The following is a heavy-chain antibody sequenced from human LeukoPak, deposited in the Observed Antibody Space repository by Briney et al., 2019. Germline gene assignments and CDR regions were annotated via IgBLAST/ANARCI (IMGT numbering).Heavy chain of an antibody. Sequence: GGTLRLSCAASGFTFSSYGMSWVRQAPGKGLEWVSAISGSGGSTYYADSAKGRFTISRDNSKNTLYLQMNSLRAEDTAVYYCAKDLLLSRDGYNLGGSYFDYWGQGTLVTVSS. CDR1: GFTFSSYG. CDR3: AKDLLLSRDGYNLGGSYFDY. V-gene: IGHV3-23*01. J-gene: IGHJ4*02. D-gene: IGHD5-24*01. CDR2: ISGSGGST.